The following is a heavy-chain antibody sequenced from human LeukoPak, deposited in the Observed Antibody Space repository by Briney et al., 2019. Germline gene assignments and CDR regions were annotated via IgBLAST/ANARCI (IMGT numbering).Heavy chain of an antibody. CDR2: IYYSGST. J-gene: IGHJ3*02. CDR1: GGSISSSSYY. D-gene: IGHD3-16*02. CDR3: AKALPFYDYVWGSYRPGDAFDI. Sequence: ETLSLTCTVSGGSISSSSYYWGWIRQPPGKGLEWIGSIYYSGSTYYADSVKGRFTISRDNSKNTLYLQMNSLRAEDTAVYYCAKALPFYDYVWGSYRPGDAFDIWGQGTMVTVSS. V-gene: IGHV4-39*07.